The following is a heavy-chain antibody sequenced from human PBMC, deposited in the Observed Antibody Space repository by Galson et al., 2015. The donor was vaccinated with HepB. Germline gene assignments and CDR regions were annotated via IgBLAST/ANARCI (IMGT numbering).Heavy chain of an antibody. CDR3: AREDYGDYSDYYYGMDV. CDR1: GFTVSSNY. D-gene: IGHD4-17*01. J-gene: IGHJ6*02. Sequence: SLRLSCAASGFTVSSNYMSWVRQAPGKGLEWISVIYSGSSTYYADSVKGRFTTSRDNSKNTLYLQMNSLRPEDTAVYYCAREDYGDYSDYYYGMDVWGQGTTVTVSS. CDR2: IYSGSST. V-gene: IGHV3-66*01.